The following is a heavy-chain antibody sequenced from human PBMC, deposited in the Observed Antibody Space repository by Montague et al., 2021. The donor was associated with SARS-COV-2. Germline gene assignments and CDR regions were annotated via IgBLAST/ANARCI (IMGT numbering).Heavy chain of an antibody. CDR3: ARESRVGHDYGDYGGSFDY. CDR2: IWYDGSNK. V-gene: IGHV3-33*01. J-gene: IGHJ4*02. Sequence: SLRLSCAASGFTFSSYCMHWVRQAPGKGLEWVAVIWYDGSNKYYADSVKCRFTISRDNSKNTLYLQMNSLRAEDTAVYYCARESRVGHDYGDYGGSFDYWGQGTLVTVSS. D-gene: IGHD4-17*01. CDR1: GFTFSSYC.